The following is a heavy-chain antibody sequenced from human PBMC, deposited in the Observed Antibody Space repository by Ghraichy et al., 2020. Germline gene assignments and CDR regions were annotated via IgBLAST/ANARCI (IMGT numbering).Heavy chain of an antibody. CDR1: GYTFTGYY. Sequence: ASVKVSCKASGYTFTGYYMHWVRQAPGQGLEWMGRINPKSGGTNYAQKFQGRVTMTRDTSISTAYMELSRLRSDDTAVYYCARDGFSTDNYYGSGTYASCGQGTLVTVSS. CDR2: INPKSGGT. J-gene: IGHJ5*02. V-gene: IGHV1-2*06. CDR3: ARDGFSTDNYYGSGTYAS. D-gene: IGHD3-10*01.